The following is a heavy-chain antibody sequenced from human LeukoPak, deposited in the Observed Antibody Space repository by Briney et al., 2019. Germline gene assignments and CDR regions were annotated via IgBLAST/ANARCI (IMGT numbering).Heavy chain of an antibody. CDR2: IYYSGST. Sequence: SETVSLTCTVSGGSISSYYWSWIRQPPGKGLEWIGYIYYSGSTNYNPSLKSRVTISVDTSKNQFSLKLSSVTAADTAVYYCARELYDFWSGSFDYWGQGTLVTVSS. CDR1: GGSISSYY. CDR3: ARELYDFWSGSFDY. D-gene: IGHD3-3*01. V-gene: IGHV4-59*01. J-gene: IGHJ4*02.